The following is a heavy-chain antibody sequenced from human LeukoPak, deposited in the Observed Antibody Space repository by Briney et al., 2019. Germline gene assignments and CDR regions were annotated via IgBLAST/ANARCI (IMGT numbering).Heavy chain of an antibody. CDR3: VRHQRWSYHFDY. CDR1: GYRFTNYR. V-gene: IGHV5-51*01. Sequence: GESLKISCQISGYRFTNYRIGWVRQLPGEGLEWVGIIFPGDSDSHYSPSFRGQATLSVDQSTTTAYLQWDSLKASDSAIYFCVRHQRWSYHFDYWGQGTLISVSS. CDR2: IFPGDSDS. D-gene: IGHD1-26*01. J-gene: IGHJ4*02.